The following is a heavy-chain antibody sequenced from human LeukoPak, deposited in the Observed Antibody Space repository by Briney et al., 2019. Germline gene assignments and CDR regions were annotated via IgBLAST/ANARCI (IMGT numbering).Heavy chain of an antibody. CDR2: MNPNNGES. CDR1: VYTFTNYH. Sequence: ASVNVSCKASVYTFTNYHINWVRQSTGQGLEWMGWMNPNNGESGYAQKFQGRVTITSDPSISTSYMELRSLRSDDTAVYFCARPTSFTASGYDYWGQGTLVTVSS. V-gene: IGHV1-8*03. D-gene: IGHD6-25*01. CDR3: ARPTSFTASGYDY. J-gene: IGHJ4*02.